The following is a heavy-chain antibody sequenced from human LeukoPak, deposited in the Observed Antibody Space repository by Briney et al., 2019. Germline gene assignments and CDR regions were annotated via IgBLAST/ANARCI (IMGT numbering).Heavy chain of an antibody. CDR1: GGSISSGGYS. J-gene: IGHJ4*02. CDR2: IYHSGST. D-gene: IGHD5-18*01. V-gene: IGHV4-30-2*01. CDR3: ARSTAMVHFDY. Sequence: SETLSLTCAVSGGSISSGGYSWSWIRQPPGKGLEWIGYIYHSGSTYYNPSLKSRVTISVDRSKSQFSLKLSSVTAADTAVYYCARSTAMVHFDYWGQGTLVTVSS.